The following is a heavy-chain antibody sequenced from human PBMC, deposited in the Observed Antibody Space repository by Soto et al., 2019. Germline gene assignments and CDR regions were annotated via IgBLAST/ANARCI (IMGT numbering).Heavy chain of an antibody. J-gene: IGHJ4*02. Sequence: GGSLRLSCAASGLSFGDFYKSWIRQAPGKELEWVSDISSETAYTNYADSVRGRFTFSRDNAKNSLVLQMSRLRDEDTAVYYCARQVPGELTAFDYWGQGVLVTVSS. D-gene: IGHD1-26*01. CDR1: GLSFGDFY. CDR3: ARQVPGELTAFDY. V-gene: IGHV3-11*06. CDR2: ISSETAYT.